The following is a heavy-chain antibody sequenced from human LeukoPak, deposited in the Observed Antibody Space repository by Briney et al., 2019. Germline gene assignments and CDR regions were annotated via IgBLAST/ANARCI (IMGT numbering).Heavy chain of an antibody. Sequence: GGSLRLSCAASGFTFSSYDMTWVRQAPGKGLEWVSVISGSAGSTYYADSVKGRFTISRDNAKNSLYLQMNSLRAEDTAVYYCARARRDSSGWGRYFDYWGQGTLVTVSS. D-gene: IGHD6-19*01. J-gene: IGHJ4*02. V-gene: IGHV3-23*01. CDR1: GFTFSSYD. CDR2: ISGSAGST. CDR3: ARARRDSSGWGRYFDY.